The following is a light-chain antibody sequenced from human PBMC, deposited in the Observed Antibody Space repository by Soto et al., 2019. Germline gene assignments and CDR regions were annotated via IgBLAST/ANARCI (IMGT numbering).Light chain of an antibody. CDR2: KAS. CDR3: QQYISYWT. J-gene: IGKJ1*01. CDR1: QSITSW. Sequence: DIQMTQSPSTLSAYIGDRVTITCRACQSITSWLAWYQQRPGKAPKLLIYKASSLESGVPSRFSGSGSGTEFTLTISSLQPDDFATYYCQQYISYWTFGQGTKVEIK. V-gene: IGKV1-5*03.